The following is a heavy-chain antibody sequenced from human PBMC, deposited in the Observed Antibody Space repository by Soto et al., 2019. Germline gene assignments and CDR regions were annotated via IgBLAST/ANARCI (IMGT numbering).Heavy chain of an antibody. CDR2: IKTDGYAA. J-gene: IGHJ4*02. Sequence: ESGGVLVQPGGSLRLSCVASGFTFDSHWMHWVRQAPGEGLVWVSRIKTDGYAAAYADSVKGRFTLSRDNTKNTVYLQMNSLRAEDTAVYFCVRESGVAADCWGQGTLVTVSS. D-gene: IGHD6-19*01. CDR3: VRESGVAADC. CDR1: GFTFDSHW. V-gene: IGHV3-74*01.